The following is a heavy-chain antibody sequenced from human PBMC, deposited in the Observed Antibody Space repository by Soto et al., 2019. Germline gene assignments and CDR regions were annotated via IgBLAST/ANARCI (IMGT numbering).Heavy chain of an antibody. V-gene: IGHV3-49*03. CDR3: TRDMPLGTGGAFDS. J-gene: IGHJ3*02. D-gene: IGHD2-8*02. Sequence: GGSLRLSCTASGFTFGDYAMSWFRQAPGKGLEWVGFIRSKAYGGTTEDAASVKGRFTISRDDSKSIAYLQMNSLKTEDTAVYYCTRDMPLGTGGAFDSWGQGTMVTVSS. CDR1: GFTFGDYA. CDR2: IRSKAYGGTT.